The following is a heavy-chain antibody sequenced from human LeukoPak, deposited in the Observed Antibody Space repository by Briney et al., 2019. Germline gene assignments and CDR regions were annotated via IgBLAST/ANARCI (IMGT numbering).Heavy chain of an antibody. D-gene: IGHD3-22*01. CDR1: GGSISSSSYS. Sequence: SETLSLTSTVSGGSISSSSYSWGWIRQPPGKGLEWIGSIYYSGSTYYNPSLKSRVTISVDTSKNQFSLKLSSVTAADTAVYYCASRVRYYDSSGLDYWGQGTLVTVSS. V-gene: IGHV4-39*01. J-gene: IGHJ4*02. CDR3: ASRVRYYDSSGLDY. CDR2: IYYSGST.